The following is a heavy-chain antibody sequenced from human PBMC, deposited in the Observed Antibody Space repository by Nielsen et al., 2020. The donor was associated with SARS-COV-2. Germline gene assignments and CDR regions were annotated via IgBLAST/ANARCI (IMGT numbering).Heavy chain of an antibody. J-gene: IGHJ4*02. CDR3: ARITTVTALDY. D-gene: IGHD4-17*01. CDR2: IDWDDDK. CDR1: GGSISSGDYY. Sequence: TLSLTCTVSGGSISSGDYYWSWIRQPPGKALEWLARIDWDDDKYYSTSLKTRLTISKDTSKNQVVLTMTNMDPVDTATYYCARITTVTALDYWGQGTLVTVSS. V-gene: IGHV2-70*11.